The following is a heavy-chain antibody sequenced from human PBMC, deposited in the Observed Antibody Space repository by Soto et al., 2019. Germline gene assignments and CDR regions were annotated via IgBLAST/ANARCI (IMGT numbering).Heavy chain of an antibody. J-gene: IGHJ6*02. CDR1: GYTFTRYG. CDR3: ARQLESYDFWSGYLNTNCDHYYRMDV. CDR2: ISGYNGDT. D-gene: IGHD3-3*01. V-gene: IGHV1-18*01. Sequence: GASVKVCCKASGYTFTRYGISWVRQAPGQGLEWMGWISGYNGDTKYAQKFQGRVTITRDTSASTAYMELSSLRSEDTAVYYCARQLESYDFWSGYLNTNCDHYYRMDVWGQGTTVTVSS.